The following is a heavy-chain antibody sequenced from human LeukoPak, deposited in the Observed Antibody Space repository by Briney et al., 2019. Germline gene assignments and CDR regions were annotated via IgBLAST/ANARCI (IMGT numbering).Heavy chain of an antibody. CDR3: AKDRTPWELLTADY. Sequence: PGGSLRLSCAASGFTFNNYGVQWVRQAPGKGLEWVSFIRYAGSHKYYADSVKGRFTISTDTSKSTLYLQMNSLRAEDTAVYYCAKDRTPWELLTADYWGQGTLVTVSS. J-gene: IGHJ4*02. CDR2: IRYAGSHK. CDR1: GFTFNNYG. V-gene: IGHV3-30*02. D-gene: IGHD1-26*01.